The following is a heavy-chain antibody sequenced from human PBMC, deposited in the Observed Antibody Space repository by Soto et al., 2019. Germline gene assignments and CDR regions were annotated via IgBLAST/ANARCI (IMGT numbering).Heavy chain of an antibody. CDR2: IHYSGST. CDR3: ARLKSDCGTVTCYKGWIDH. V-gene: IGHV4-31*03. Sequence: QVQLQESGPGLVRPLQTLSLTCTVSGASISSGDYYWSWIRQHPGKGLERIGIIHYSGSTNYNPSLESRVTISVDTSKNQVSLKMSYVTAAATAVYYCARLKSDCGTVTCYKGWIDHWGQGTLVTVSS. D-gene: IGHD2-21*01. CDR1: GASISSGDYY. J-gene: IGHJ4*02.